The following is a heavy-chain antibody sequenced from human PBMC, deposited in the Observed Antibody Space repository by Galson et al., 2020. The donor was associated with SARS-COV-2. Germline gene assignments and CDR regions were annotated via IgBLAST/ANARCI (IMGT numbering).Heavy chain of an antibody. V-gene: IGHV1-8*01. D-gene: IGHD3-22*01. CDR1: GYTFISSD. Sequence: ASVKVSCKASGYTFISSDINWVRQATGQGLEWMGWMNPNSGNTGYAQKFQGRVTMNRDTSISTAYMELSSLRSDDTALYYCATSSLSSDWLWDAFDIWGQGTMVTVSS. J-gene: IGHJ3*02. CDR2: MNPNSGNT. CDR3: ATSSLSSDWLWDAFDI.